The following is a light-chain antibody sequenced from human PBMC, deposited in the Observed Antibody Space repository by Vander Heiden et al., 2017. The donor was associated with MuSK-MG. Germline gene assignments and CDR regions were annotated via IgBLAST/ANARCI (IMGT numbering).Light chain of an antibody. V-gene: IGKV3-15*01. J-gene: IGKJ4*01. CDR3: QQYKNWPPLT. Sequence: EIVMTQSPATLSVSPGESATLSCRTSQRVSSNLAWYQQKPGQAPRLLIYGASTRDTGIPARFSGSGSGKEFTLTISSLQSEDFAVYYCQQYKNWPPLTFGGGTKVEIK. CDR1: QRVSSN. CDR2: GAS.